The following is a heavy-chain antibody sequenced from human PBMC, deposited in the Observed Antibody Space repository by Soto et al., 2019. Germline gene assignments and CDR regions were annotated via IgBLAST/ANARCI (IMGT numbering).Heavy chain of an antibody. CDR2: IYSDGST. J-gene: IGHJ4*02. D-gene: IGHD6-13*01. V-gene: IGHV3-66*01. CDR3: VRGGSSWPFDY. CDR1: GFTVSSNY. Sequence: EVQLVESGGGLVQPGGSLRLSCAASGFTVSSNYMSCVRQAPGKGLEWVSVIYSDGSTYYADSVKGRFTISRYNSMHMLYLQMNSLRVEDTAVYYCVRGGSSWPFDYWGQGTLVTVSS.